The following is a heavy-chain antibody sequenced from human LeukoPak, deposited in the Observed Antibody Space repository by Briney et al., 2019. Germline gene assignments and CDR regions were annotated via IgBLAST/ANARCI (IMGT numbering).Heavy chain of an antibody. Sequence: GGSLRLSCAASGFTFSGSAMHWVRQASGKGLEWVGRIRSKANSYATAYAASVKGRFTISRDDSKNTAYLQMNSLKTEDTAVYYCTRPAYYDSSGHENWFDPWGQGTLVTVSS. CDR3: TRPAYYDSSGHENWFDP. V-gene: IGHV3-73*01. CDR2: IRSKANSYAT. CDR1: GFTFSGSA. D-gene: IGHD3-22*01. J-gene: IGHJ5*02.